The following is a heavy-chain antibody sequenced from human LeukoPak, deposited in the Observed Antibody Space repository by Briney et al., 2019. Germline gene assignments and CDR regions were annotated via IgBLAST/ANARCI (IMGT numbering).Heavy chain of an antibody. CDR1: GLTVSSNY. CDR2: IYSGGTT. Sequence: PGGSLRLSCAASGLTVSSNYMSWVRQAPRKGLEWVSVIYSGGTTYYADSVKGRFTISRDTSKNTVYLQMNSLRAEDTAVYHCARGTTDILTGYYYYGMDVWGQGTTVTVSS. CDR3: ARGTTDILTGYYYYGMDV. V-gene: IGHV3-53*01. J-gene: IGHJ6*02. D-gene: IGHD3-9*01.